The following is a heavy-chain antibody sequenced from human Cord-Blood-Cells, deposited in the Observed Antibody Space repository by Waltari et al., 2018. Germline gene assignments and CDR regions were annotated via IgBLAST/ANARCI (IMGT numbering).Heavy chain of an antibody. D-gene: IGHD7-27*01. CDR2: IKQDGSEK. CDR1: GFTFSSYW. Sequence: EVQLVESGGGLVQPGGSLRLSCAASGFTFSSYWMSWVRQAPGKGLEWVANIKQDGSEKYFVDSVKGRFTISRDNAKNSLYLQMNSLRAEDTAVYYCARSRTGDAFDIWGQGTMVTVSS. J-gene: IGHJ3*02. CDR3: ARSRTGDAFDI. V-gene: IGHV3-7*01.